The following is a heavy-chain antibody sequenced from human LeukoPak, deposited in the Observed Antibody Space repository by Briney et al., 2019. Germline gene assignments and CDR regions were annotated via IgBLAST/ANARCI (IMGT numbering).Heavy chain of an antibody. D-gene: IGHD3-9*01. CDR1: GFTFTNHA. CDR3: ARAGVIRYVAWLINYYMDV. J-gene: IGHJ6*03. CDR2: ISGKGGST. Sequence: GGSLRLSCAASGFTFTNHAMQWVRQAPGKGLEYVSAISGKGGSTYYANSVKGRFTISRDNSKNTVYLQMDSLRAEDMAVYYCARAGVIRYVAWLINYYMDVWGKGTTVTVSS. V-gene: IGHV3-64*01.